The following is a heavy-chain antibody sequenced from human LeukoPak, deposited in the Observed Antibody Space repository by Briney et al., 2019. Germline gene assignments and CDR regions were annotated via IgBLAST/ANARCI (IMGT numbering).Heavy chain of an antibody. CDR1: GFTFSSYW. Sequence: PGGSLRLSCAASGFTFSSYWMSWVRQAPGKGLEWVANINKDGSEKYYVDSVKGRFTISRDNAKKSLYLQMNSLGAEDTAVYYCARHLSGITGYTYGRGIDYWGQGTLLTVSS. J-gene: IGHJ4*02. CDR3: ARHLSGITGYTYGRGIDY. V-gene: IGHV3-7*01. D-gene: IGHD5-18*01. CDR2: INKDGSEK.